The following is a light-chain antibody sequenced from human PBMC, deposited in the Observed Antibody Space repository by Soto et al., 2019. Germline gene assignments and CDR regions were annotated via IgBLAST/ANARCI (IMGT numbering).Light chain of an antibody. Sequence: DIQMTQSPSSLSASVVDRVTITCLASQGISNYLAWYQQKPGKVPKLLIYAASTLQSGVPSRFSGSGSGTEFTLTISNLQPDDFATYFCQQYHNYPRTFGQGTKVDIK. J-gene: IGKJ1*01. CDR1: QGISNY. CDR2: AAS. V-gene: IGKV1-27*01. CDR3: QQYHNYPRT.